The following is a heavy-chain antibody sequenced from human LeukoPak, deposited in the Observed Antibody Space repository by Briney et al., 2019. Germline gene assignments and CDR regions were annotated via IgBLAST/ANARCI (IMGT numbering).Heavy chain of an antibody. J-gene: IGHJ4*02. CDR2: IYTGGTT. CDR3: ARDQATSGGGLDS. V-gene: IGHV3-53*01. CDR1: GFTVTGTH. D-gene: IGHD3-16*01. Sequence: GGSLRLSCAASGFTVTGTHMGWVRQAPGKGLEWVSAIYTGGTTYYSDSVEGRFTISRDGSKNILYLQMDSLRVEDTAVYYCARDQATSGGGLDSWGQGTLVTVSS.